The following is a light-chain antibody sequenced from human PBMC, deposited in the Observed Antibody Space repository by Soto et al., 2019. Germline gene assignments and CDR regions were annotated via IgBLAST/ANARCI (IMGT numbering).Light chain of an antibody. CDR3: QQRSNWPRT. CDR2: DAS. Sequence: EIVMTQSPATLSVSPGVRATLSCRASQSVSSYLAWYQQKPGQAPRLLIYDASNRATGIPARFSGSGSGTDFTLTISSLEPEDFAVYYCQQRSNWPRTFGQGTKVDIK. V-gene: IGKV3-11*01. J-gene: IGKJ1*01. CDR1: QSVSSY.